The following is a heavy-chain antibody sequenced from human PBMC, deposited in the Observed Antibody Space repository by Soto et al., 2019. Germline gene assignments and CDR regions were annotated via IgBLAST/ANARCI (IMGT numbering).Heavy chain of an antibody. CDR3: AKDRQHDGIWTFDF. CDR1: GFTFTTYT. Sequence: EVQLLESGGHLVQPGGSLRLSCAASGFTFTTYTMNWVRQAPGKGLEWVPVILAGGTTYYADSVKGRFTISRDHSQNSVFLQMSSRRDEDTAVYYCAKDRQHDGIWTFDFWGQGTLVTVSS. D-gene: IGHD3-9*01. J-gene: IGHJ4*02. CDR2: ILAGGTT. V-gene: IGHV3-23*01.